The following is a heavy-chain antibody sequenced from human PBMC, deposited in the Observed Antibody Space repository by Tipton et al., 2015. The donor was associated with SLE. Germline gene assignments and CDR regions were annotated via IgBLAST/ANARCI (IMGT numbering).Heavy chain of an antibody. CDR3: ARSSSGYYVDY. CDR1: GGSISSYY. Sequence: TLSLTCTVSGGSISSYYWSWIRQPPGKGLEWIGYIYYSGSTNYNPSPKSRVTISVDTSKNQFSLRLSSVTAADTAVYYCARSSSGYYVDYWGQGTLVTVSS. V-gene: IGHV4-59*08. J-gene: IGHJ4*02. D-gene: IGHD3-22*01. CDR2: IYYSGST.